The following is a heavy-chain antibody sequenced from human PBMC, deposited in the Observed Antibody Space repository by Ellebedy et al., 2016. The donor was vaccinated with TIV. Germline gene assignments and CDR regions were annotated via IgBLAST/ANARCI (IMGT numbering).Heavy chain of an antibody. V-gene: IGHV3-23*01. D-gene: IGHD3-22*01. CDR2: ISGSGGDT. CDR3: AREVLHYDSSEYPNWYFDL. J-gene: IGHJ2*01. CDR1: EFSFGTYW. Sequence: GESLKISCAASEFSFGTYWMSWVRQAPGKGLEWVSGISGSGGDTYYADSVQGRFTISRDNSRNTLYLQISGLRAEDTAVYYCAREVLHYDSSEYPNWYFDLWGRGTLVTVSS.